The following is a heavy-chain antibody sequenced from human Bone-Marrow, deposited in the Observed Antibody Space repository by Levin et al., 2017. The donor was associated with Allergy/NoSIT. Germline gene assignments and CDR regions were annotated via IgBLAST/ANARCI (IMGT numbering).Heavy chain of an antibody. V-gene: IGHV3-33*01. CDR2: IWHDGSNK. D-gene: IGHD6-13*01. CDR3: ARKPGYSSSWSFFDS. CDR1: GFTFSSFG. J-gene: IGHJ4*02. Sequence: PGGSLRLSCAASGFTFSSFGMHWVRQAPDKGLEWVAVIWHDGSNKYYADSVKGRFTISRDNSKNTLFLQMNSLRVEDTAVYYCARKPGYSSSWSFFDSWGQGTLVTVSS.